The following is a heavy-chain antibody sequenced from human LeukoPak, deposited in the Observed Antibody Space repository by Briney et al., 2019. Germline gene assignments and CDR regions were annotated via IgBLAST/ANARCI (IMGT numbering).Heavy chain of an antibody. Sequence: GGSLRLSCSASGFTFSSYAMHLVRQAPGKGLEYVSAISSSGGSTYYANSVKGRFTISRDNSKNTLYLQMGSLRAEDMAVYYCARVMHWDIVMARGRGMDVWGQGTTVTVSS. CDR2: ISSSGGST. CDR1: GFTFSSYA. J-gene: IGHJ6*02. V-gene: IGHV3-64*01. D-gene: IGHD5-12*01. CDR3: ARVMHWDIVMARGRGMDV.